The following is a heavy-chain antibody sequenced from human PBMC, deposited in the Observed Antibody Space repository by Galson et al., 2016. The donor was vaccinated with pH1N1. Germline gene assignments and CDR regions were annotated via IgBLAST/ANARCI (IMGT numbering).Heavy chain of an antibody. CDR3: VFSRFGGNAFDI. Sequence: SVKVSCKASGGSFSSFAISWVRQAPGQGLEWMGGIIPISGTTNYAQKFQGRVTITADKFTSTAYMELTSLRSEDTAVYYCVFSRFGGNAFDIWGRGTMVTASS. V-gene: IGHV1-69*06. D-gene: IGHD4-23*01. J-gene: IGHJ3*02. CDR2: IIPISGTT. CDR1: GGSFSSFA.